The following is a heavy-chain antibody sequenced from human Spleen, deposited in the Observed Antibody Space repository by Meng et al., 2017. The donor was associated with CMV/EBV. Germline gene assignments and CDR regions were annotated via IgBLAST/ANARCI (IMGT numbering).Heavy chain of an antibody. J-gene: IGHJ4*02. Sequence: SDVTFSNCAVSWERQDPGKGLVWVSGIRSHGGNTNYTVSVKGRFTISRDNSKNTLYLQMNSLRVEDTAVYYCAKGPPSVGATGGHAYWGQGTLVTVSS. D-gene: IGHD1-26*01. V-gene: IGHV3-23*01. CDR2: IRSHGGNT. CDR3: AKGPPSVGATGGHAY. CDR1: DVTFSNCA.